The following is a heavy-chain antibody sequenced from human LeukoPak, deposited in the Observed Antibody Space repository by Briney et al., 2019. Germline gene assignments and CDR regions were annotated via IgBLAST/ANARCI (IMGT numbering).Heavy chain of an antibody. Sequence: SETLSLMCTVSGGSISSSSYYWGWIRQPPGKGLEWIGSIYYSGSTYYNPSLKSRVTISVDTSKNQLSLKLSSVTAADTAVYYCARLYCTSTSCYHYYYYYMDVWGKGTTLTVSS. CDR3: ARLYCTSTSCYHYYYYYMDV. CDR1: GGSISSSSYY. CDR2: IYYSGST. J-gene: IGHJ6*03. V-gene: IGHV4-39*01. D-gene: IGHD2-2*01.